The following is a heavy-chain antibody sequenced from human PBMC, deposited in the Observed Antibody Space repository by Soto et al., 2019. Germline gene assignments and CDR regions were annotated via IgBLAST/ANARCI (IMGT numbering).Heavy chain of an antibody. CDR3: ASSIFGVVIMGGMDV. CDR2: INHSGST. Sequence: QVQLQQWGAGLLKPSETLSLTCAVYGGSFSGYYWSWIRQPPGTGLEWIGEINHSGSTNYNPSVKSRVTISVDTSKNQFSLKLRSVTAADTAVYYCASSIFGVVIMGGMDVWGQGTTVTVSS. CDR1: GGSFSGYY. V-gene: IGHV4-34*01. J-gene: IGHJ6*02. D-gene: IGHD3-3*02.